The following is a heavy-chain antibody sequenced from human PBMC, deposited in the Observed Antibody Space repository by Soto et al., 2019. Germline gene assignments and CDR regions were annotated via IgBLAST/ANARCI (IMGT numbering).Heavy chain of an antibody. D-gene: IGHD3-10*01. CDR2: MYSSAST. CDR3: ARDGGLGRSYALDM. CDR1: GGSISGYY. J-gene: IGHJ3*02. V-gene: IGHV4-59*01. Sequence: SETLSLTCTVSGGSISGYYWSWIRQPPGKGLEWIGYMYSSASTTYNPSLKSRVTISVDTSKNQFSLRLSSVTAADTAFYFCARDGGLGRSYALDMWGQGTMVTVSS.